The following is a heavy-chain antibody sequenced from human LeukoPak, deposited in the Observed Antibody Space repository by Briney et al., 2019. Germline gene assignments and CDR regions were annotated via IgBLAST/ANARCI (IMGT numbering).Heavy chain of an antibody. CDR3: ARGGQVVLYYFDY. D-gene: IGHD2-15*01. CDR1: GFTFSSYA. CDR2: ISYDGSNK. V-gene: IGHV3-30-3*01. J-gene: IGHJ4*02. Sequence: GRSLRLSCAASGFTFSSYAMHWVRQAPGKGLEWVAVISYDGSNKYYADSVKGRFTISRDNSKNTLYLQMNSLRAEDTAVYYCARGGQVVLYYFDYWGQGTLVTVSS.